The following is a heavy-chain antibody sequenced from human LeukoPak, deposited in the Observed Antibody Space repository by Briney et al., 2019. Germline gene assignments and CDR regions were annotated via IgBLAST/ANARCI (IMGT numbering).Heavy chain of an antibody. D-gene: IGHD3-10*01. CDR2: ISGSGDST. J-gene: IGHJ4*02. CDR3: ARDPSHMVRGVMVDY. V-gene: IGHV3-23*01. Sequence: GGSLRLSCTVSGFTFSNFAMSWVRQAPGKGLEWVSMISGSGDSTYFADSVKGRFTISRDNSKNTLYLQMNSLRAEDTAVYYCARDPSHMVRGVMVDYWGQGTLVTVSS. CDR1: GFTFSNFA.